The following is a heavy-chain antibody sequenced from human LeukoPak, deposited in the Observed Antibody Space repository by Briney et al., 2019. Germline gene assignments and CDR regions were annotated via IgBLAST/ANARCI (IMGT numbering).Heavy chain of an antibody. CDR3: ATHEVTAAAGTEFDS. CDR2: IFLADSDT. CDR1: GYKFTNYW. D-gene: IGHD6-25*01. J-gene: IGHJ4*02. V-gene: IGHV5-51*01. Sequence: GESLKISCQASGYKFTNYWIGRVRQMPGKGLEWMGVIFLADSDTRYSPSFEGQVTISADKSIYTAYLQWSSLQTSDTAIYYCATHEVTAAAGTEFDSWGQGTLVTVSS.